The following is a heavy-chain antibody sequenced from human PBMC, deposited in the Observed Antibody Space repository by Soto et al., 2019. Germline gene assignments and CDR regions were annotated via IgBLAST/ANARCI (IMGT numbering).Heavy chain of an antibody. CDR2: IIPIFGTA. D-gene: IGHD6-13*01. Sequence: SVKVSCKASGGTFSSYAISWVRQAPGQGLEWMGGIIPIFGTANYAQKFQGRVTITADESTSTAYMELSSLRSEDTAVYYCARGPSIAAAGSGGFDIWGQGTMVTVSS. V-gene: IGHV1-69*13. J-gene: IGHJ3*02. CDR3: ARGPSIAAAGSGGFDI. CDR1: GGTFSSYA.